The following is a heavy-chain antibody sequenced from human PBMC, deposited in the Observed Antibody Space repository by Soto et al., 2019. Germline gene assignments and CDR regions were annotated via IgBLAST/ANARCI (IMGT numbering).Heavy chain of an antibody. CDR2: IYYSGST. V-gene: IGHV4-30-4*01. CDR1: GGSISSGDYY. D-gene: IGHD3-10*02. J-gene: IGHJ4*02. CDR3: ASQPLWSWMYYFDY. Sequence: QVQLQESGPGLVKPSQTLSLTCTVSGGSISSGDYYWSWIRQPPGKGLEWIGYIYYSGSTYYNPSLKSRVTXXVXTXXNQFSLKLSSVTAADTAVYYCASQPLWSWMYYFDYWGQGTLVTVSS.